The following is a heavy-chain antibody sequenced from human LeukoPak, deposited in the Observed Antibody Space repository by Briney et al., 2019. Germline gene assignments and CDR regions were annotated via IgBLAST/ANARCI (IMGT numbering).Heavy chain of an antibody. D-gene: IGHD2-2*01. CDR2: IIPIFGTA. CDR3: ARAHIVVVPAAMGPYYFDY. J-gene: IGHJ4*02. Sequence: SVKVSCKASGGTFSSYAISWVRQAPGQGLEWMGGIIPIFGTANYAQKFQGRVTITTDESTSTAYMELSSLRSENTAVYYCARAHIVVVPAAMGPYYFDYWGQGTLVTVSS. V-gene: IGHV1-69*05. CDR1: GGTFSSYA.